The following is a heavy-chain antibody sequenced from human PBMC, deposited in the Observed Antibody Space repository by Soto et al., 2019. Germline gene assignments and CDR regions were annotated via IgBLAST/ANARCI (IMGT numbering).Heavy chain of an antibody. V-gene: IGHV1-69*01. CDR2: IIPIFGTA. CDR3: ASQVVATDYYYYYGMDV. CDR1: GGTFSSYA. Sequence: QVQLVQSGAEVKKPGSSLKVSCKASGGTFSSYAISWVRQAPGQGLEWMGGIIPIFGTANYAQKFQGRVTITADESTSTAYMELSSLRSEDTAVYYCASQVVATDYYYYYGMDVWGQGNTVTVSS. J-gene: IGHJ6*02. D-gene: IGHD2-15*01.